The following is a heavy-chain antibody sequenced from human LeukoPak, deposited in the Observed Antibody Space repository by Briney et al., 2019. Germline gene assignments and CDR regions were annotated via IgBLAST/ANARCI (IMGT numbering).Heavy chain of an antibody. CDR3: VREGYSSGWGYSYYFDY. CDR2: ISSSGSTI. CDR1: GFTFSSYE. J-gene: IGHJ4*02. V-gene: IGHV3-48*03. Sequence: GGSLRLSCAASGFTFSSYEMNWVRQAPGKGLEWVSYISSSGSTIYYADSVKGRFTISRDNAKNSLYLQMNSLRAEDTAVYYCVREGYSSGWGYSYYFDYWGQGTLVTVSS. D-gene: IGHD6-19*01.